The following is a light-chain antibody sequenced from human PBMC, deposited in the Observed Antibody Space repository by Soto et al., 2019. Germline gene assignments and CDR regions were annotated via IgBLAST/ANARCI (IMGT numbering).Light chain of an antibody. CDR1: SSDVGAYNY. V-gene: IGLV2-11*01. CDR2: DVS. CDR3: CSYAGTYSYV. Sequence: QSALTQPCSVSGSPGQSVTISCTGTSSDVGAYNYVSWYQQHPGKAPKFMIYDVSKRPSGVPDRFSGSKSGNTASLTISGLQAEDEADYYCCSYAGTYSYVFGTGTKVTVL. J-gene: IGLJ1*01.